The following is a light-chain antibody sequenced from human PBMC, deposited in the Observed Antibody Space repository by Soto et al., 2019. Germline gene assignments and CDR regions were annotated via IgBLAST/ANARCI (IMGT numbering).Light chain of an antibody. J-gene: IGKJ3*01. CDR3: QQYGSSPFT. V-gene: IGKV3-20*01. Sequence: EIVLTQSPGTLSLCPGERATVSCRASQSVSSNLAWYQQKPGQAPRLLIYGASSRATGIPDRFIGSGSGTDFTLTISRLEPEDFAVYYCQQYGSSPFTFGPGTKVDIK. CDR2: GAS. CDR1: QSVSSN.